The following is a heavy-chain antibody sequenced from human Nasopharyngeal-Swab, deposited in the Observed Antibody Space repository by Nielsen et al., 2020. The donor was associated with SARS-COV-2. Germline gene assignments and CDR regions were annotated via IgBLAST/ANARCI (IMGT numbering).Heavy chain of an antibody. V-gene: IGHV1-3*01. Sequence: ASVKVSCKASGYSFTSYAMHWVRQAPGQRLEWMGWINAGNGNTKYSQKFQGRVTITRDTSASTAYMELSSLRSEDTAVYYCARVGHKGWFDPWGQGTLVTVSS. CDR1: GYSFTSYA. CDR2: INAGNGNT. D-gene: IGHD1-26*01. CDR3: ARVGHKGWFDP. J-gene: IGHJ5*02.